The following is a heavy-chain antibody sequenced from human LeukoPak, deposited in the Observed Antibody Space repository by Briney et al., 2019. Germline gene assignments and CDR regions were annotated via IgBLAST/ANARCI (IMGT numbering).Heavy chain of an antibody. V-gene: IGHV4-39*07. CDR1: GGSINSSPFY. CDR2: IYYSGST. J-gene: IGHJ4*02. Sequence: PSETLSLACTVSGGSINSSPFYWGWIRQPPGKGLEWLGSIYYSGSTYYNPSLKSRVTISVDTSKNQFSLKLTSVTAADTAVYYCARVRGWCDYWGQGTLATVSS. CDR3: ARVRGWCDY. D-gene: IGHD6-19*01.